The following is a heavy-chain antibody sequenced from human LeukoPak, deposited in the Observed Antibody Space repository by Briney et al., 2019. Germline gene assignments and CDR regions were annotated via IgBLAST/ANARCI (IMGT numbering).Heavy chain of an antibody. J-gene: IGHJ4*02. D-gene: IGHD2-2*01. V-gene: IGHV3-20*04. CDR1: GFTFDDYG. CDR2: INWNGGST. CDR3: ARGVPCSSTSCYQAFVY. Sequence: GGSLRLSCAASGFTFDDYGMSWARQAPGKGLEWVSGINWNGGSTGYADSVKGQFTISRDNARNSLYLQMNSLRAEDTALYYCARGVPCSSTSCYQAFVYWGQGTLVTVSS.